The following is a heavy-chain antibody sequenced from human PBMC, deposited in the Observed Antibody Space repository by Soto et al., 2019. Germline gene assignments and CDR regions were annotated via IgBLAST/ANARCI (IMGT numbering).Heavy chain of an antibody. CDR1: GFTFSSYA. CDR3: AKVNIVLMVYATKQQGYYFDY. J-gene: IGHJ4*02. V-gene: IGHV3-23*01. Sequence: GGSLRLSCATSGFTFSSYAMSWVRQAPGKGLEWVSAISGSGGSTYYADSVKGRFTISRDNSKNTLYLKMNSLRAEDTAVYYCAKVNIVLMVYATKQQGYYFDYWGQGTLVTVSS. D-gene: IGHD2-8*01. CDR2: ISGSGGST.